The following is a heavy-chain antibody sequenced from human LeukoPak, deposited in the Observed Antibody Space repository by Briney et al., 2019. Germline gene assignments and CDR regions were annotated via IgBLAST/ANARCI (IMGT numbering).Heavy chain of an antibody. V-gene: IGHV4-59*01. CDR1: GRSISGYY. CDR3: ARTYGGGVSDAFDS. Sequence: KASETLSLTCSVSGRSISGYYWSWIRQTPGKGLEWIGSIYSSGSTIYNPSLKGQVTMSVDTSMNQFSLKLTSFTAQDRAILYCARTYGGGVSDAFDSGGQRTIVSV. J-gene: IGHJ3*02. D-gene: IGHD2-21*01. CDR2: IYSSGST.